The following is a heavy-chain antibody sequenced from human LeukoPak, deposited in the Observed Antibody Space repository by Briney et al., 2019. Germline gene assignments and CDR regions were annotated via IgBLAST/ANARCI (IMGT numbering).Heavy chain of an antibody. D-gene: IGHD5-12*01. CDR1: GYTFTGYY. Sequence: ASVKVSCKASGYTFTGYYMHWVRQAPGQGLEWMGWINPNGGGTNYAQKFQGRVTMTRDTSISTAYMELSRLRSDDTAVYYCARDIVATSSIYYYYYYMDVWGKGTTVTVSS. V-gene: IGHV1-2*02. J-gene: IGHJ6*03. CDR3: ARDIVATSSIYYYYYYMDV. CDR2: INPNGGGT.